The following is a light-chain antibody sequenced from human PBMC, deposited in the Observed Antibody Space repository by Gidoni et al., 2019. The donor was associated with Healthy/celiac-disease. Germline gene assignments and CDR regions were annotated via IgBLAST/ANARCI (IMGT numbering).Light chain of an antibody. CDR1: QSLLHSNGYNY. V-gene: IGKV2-28*01. CDR2: LGS. J-gene: IGKJ2*01. CDR3: MQALQTPPYT. Sequence: IVMTQSPLSLPVTTGEPASISCRSSQSLLHSNGYNYLDWYLQKPGQSPQLLIYLGSNRASGVPDRFSGSGSGTDFTLKISRVEAEDVGVYYCMQALQTPPYTFGQGTKLEIK.